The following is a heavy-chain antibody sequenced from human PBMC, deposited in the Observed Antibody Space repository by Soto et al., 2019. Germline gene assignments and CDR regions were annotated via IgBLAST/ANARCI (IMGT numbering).Heavy chain of an antibody. CDR1: GYSFTSYW. D-gene: IGHD2-2*01. Sequence: GESLKISCKGSGYSFTSYWIDWVRQMPGKGLEWMGIIYPGDSDTRYSPSFQGQVTISADKSISTAYLQWSSLKASDTAMYYCARIGFFISTSCYGGKNYYYGMDVWGQGTTVTVSS. V-gene: IGHV5-51*01. CDR2: IYPGDSDT. J-gene: IGHJ6*02. CDR3: ARIGFFISTSCYGGKNYYYGMDV.